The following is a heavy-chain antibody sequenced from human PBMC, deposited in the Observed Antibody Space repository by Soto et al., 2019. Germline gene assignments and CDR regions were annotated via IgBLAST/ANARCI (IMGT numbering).Heavy chain of an antibody. V-gene: IGHV1-69*12. CDR3: ARATLSAKFPRNCSGGSCRQDNYYGMDV. J-gene: IGHJ6*02. D-gene: IGHD2-15*01. CDR1: GGTFSSYA. CDR2: IIPIFGTA. Sequence: QVQLVQSGAEVKKPGSLVKVSCKASGGTFSSYAISWVRQAPGQGLEWMGGIIPIFGTANYAQKFQGRVTITADESTSTAYMELSSLRSEDTAVYYCARATLSAKFPRNCSGGSCRQDNYYGMDVWGQGTTVTVSS.